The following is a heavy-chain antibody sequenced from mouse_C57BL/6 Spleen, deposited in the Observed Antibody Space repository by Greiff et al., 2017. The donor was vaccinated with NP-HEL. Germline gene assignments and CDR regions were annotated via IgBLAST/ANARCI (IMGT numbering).Heavy chain of an antibody. CDR1: GYAFSSSW. CDR2: IYPGDGDT. Sequence: VQLQQSGPELVKPGASVKISCKASGYAFSSSWMNWVKQRPGKGLEWIGRIYPGDGDTNYNGKFKGKATLTADKSSSTAYMQLSSLTSEDSAVYFCARGSYGSTFAYWGQETLVTVSA. J-gene: IGHJ3*01. CDR3: ARGSYGSTFAY. V-gene: IGHV1-82*01. D-gene: IGHD1-1*01.